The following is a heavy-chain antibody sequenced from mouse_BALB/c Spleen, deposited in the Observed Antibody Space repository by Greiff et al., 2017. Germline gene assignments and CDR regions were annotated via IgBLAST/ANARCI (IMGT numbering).Heavy chain of an antibody. V-gene: IGHV5-4*02. CDR2: ISDGGSYT. CDR1: GFTFSDYY. J-gene: IGHJ2*01. D-gene: IGHD1-2*01. Sequence: EVKLVESGGGLVKPGGSLKLSCAASGFTFSDYYMYWVRQTPEKRLEWVATISDGGSYTYYPDSVKGRFTISRDNAKNNLYLQMSSLKSEDTAMYYCAREGYGFVDYWGQGTTLTVSS. CDR3: AREGYGFVDY.